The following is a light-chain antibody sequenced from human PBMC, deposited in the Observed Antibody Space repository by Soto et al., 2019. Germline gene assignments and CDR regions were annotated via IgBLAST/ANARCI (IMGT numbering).Light chain of an antibody. CDR3: QQYNSYSET. J-gene: IGKJ1*01. V-gene: IGKV1-5*01. CDR1: QSISSW. CDR2: DAS. Sequence: DIQMTQSPSTLSASVGDRVTITCRASQSISSWLAWYQQKPGKAPKLLIYDASSLESGVPSRFSGSGSGTEFPLTISSLQPDDFATYYCQQYNSYSETFGQGNKVEIK.